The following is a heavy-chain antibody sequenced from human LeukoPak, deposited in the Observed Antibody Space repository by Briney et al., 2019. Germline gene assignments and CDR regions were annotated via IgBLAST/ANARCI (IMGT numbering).Heavy chain of an antibody. CDR2: ISTTGSHI. J-gene: IGHJ3*01. CDR3: ARGTTTVQREDAFDV. V-gene: IGHV3-21*01. D-gene: IGHD1-26*01. Sequence: GGSLRLSCAASGFTFSSYSMNWVRQAPGKGLEWVSSISTTGSHIYFADSLRGRFTVSRDNAKNSVYLQLNSLRAEDTAVYYCARGTTTVQREDAFDVWGQGTMVTVSS. CDR1: GFTFSSYS.